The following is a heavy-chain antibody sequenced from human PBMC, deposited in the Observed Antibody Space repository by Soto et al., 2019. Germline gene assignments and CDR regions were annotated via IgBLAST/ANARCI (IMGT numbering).Heavy chain of an antibody. J-gene: IGHJ6*02. V-gene: IGHV1-18*01. CDR3: AREGPARYYYYGMDV. CDR1: GYSFTTYS. CDR2: ISAYNGNT. Sequence: QVQLVQSGGEVKKPGASVKVSCKTSGYSFTTYSISWVRQAPGQGLEWMGWISAYNGNTNYAQKLQGRVTMTTDTSTSTAYMELRSLRSDDTAVYYCAREGPARYYYYGMDVWGQASTVTVSS.